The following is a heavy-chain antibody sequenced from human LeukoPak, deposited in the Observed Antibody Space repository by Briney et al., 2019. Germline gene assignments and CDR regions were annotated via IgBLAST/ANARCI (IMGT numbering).Heavy chain of an antibody. CDR1: GVSISSFY. D-gene: IGHD6-19*01. J-gene: IGHJ4*02. Sequence: SETLSLTCTVSGVSISSFYWSWIRQSAGKGLEWIGRISTNGSTDYNPSLKSRVTISVDTSKNQFSLKLSSVTAADTAVYYCARSSMYSSGLFDYWGQGTLVTVSS. CDR2: ISTNGST. V-gene: IGHV4-4*07. CDR3: ARSSMYSSGLFDY.